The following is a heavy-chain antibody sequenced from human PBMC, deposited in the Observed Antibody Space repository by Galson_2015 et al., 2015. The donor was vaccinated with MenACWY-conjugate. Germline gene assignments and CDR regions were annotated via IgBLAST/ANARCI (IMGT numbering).Heavy chain of an antibody. D-gene: IGHD6-6*01. Sequence: GKGLEWISYITSSSSSIYYADSVKGRFTVSRDNAKNSLYLQMNSLRDEDTALYYCARDSAARYWGQGTLVTVSS. J-gene: IGHJ4*02. CDR2: ITSSSSSI. V-gene: IGHV3-48*02. CDR3: ARDSAARY.